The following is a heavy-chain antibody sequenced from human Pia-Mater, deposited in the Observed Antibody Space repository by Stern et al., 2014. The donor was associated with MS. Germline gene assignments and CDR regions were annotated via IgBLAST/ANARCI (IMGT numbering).Heavy chain of an antibody. CDR2: MNTSTGNT. CDR1: GYTFTDFD. Sequence: QVQLVQSGAEVKKPGASLKVSCKASGYTFTDFDINWVRQATGQGLEWMGWMNTSTGNTGYAQKFQGRVAMTRNTSISTAYMELTSLRSEDTAVYYCTRVYPWERNWFDPWGQGTQVTVSS. J-gene: IGHJ5*02. D-gene: IGHD1-26*01. V-gene: IGHV1-8*02. CDR3: TRVYPWERNWFDP.